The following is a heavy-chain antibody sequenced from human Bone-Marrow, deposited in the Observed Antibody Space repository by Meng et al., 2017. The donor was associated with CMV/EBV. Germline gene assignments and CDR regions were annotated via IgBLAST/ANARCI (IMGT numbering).Heavy chain of an antibody. D-gene: IGHD1-26*01. CDR3: ARRLRSYYYFDY. CDR2: IYYSGST. V-gene: IGHV4-39*01. CDR1: GGSISSSRYY. Sequence: CTGAGGSISSSRYYWGWIRQPPGKGLEWIGSIYYSGSTYYNPSLKSRVTISVDTSKNQFSLKLSSVTAADTAVYYCARRLRSYYYFDYWGQGTLVTVSS. J-gene: IGHJ4*02.